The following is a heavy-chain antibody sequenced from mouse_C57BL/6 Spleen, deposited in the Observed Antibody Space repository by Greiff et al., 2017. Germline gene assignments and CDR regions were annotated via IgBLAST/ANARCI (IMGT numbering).Heavy chain of an antibody. CDR1: GYAFSSSW. CDR3: ARSLDGAMDY. J-gene: IGHJ4*01. CDR2: IYPGDGDT. Sequence: QVQLQQSGPELVKPGASVKISCKASGYAFSSSWMNWVKQRPGKGLEWIGRIYPGDGDTNYNGKFKGKATLTADKSSSTAYMQLSSLTSEDSAVYYCARSLDGAMDYWGRGTSVTVAS. D-gene: IGHD2-3*01. V-gene: IGHV1-82*01.